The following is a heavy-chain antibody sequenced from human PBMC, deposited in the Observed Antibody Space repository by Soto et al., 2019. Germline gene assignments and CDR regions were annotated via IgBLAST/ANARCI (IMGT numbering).Heavy chain of an antibody. J-gene: IGHJ6*02. CDR1: GFTFSSYA. CDR2: ISYDGSNK. Sequence: GGSLRLSCAASGFTFSSYAMHWVRQAPGKGLEWVAVISYDGSNKYYADSVKGRFTISRDNSKNTLYLQMNSLRAEDTAVYYCARDWDSTTVTTVEYGYYYYGMDVWGQGTTVT. D-gene: IGHD4-4*01. V-gene: IGHV3-30-3*01. CDR3: ARDWDSTTVTTVEYGYYYYGMDV.